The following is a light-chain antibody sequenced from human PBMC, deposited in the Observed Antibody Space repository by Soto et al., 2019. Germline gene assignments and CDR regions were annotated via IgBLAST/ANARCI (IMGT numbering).Light chain of an antibody. CDR3: QQSYSIPLT. Sequence: DIQMTQSPSSLSASVGDRVTITCRASQSISNYLNWYQQKPGKAPKLLMYAASSLQSGVPSRFGGSGSGTDFTLTISSLQPEDFATYYCQQSYSIPLTFGQGTKVEIK. V-gene: IGKV1-39*01. CDR2: AAS. J-gene: IGKJ1*01. CDR1: QSISNY.